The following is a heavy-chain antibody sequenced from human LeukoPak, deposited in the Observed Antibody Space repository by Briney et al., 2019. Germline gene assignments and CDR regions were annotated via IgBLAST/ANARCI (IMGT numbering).Heavy chain of an antibody. CDR1: GFTFSSYG. CDR2: ISYDGSNK. Sequence: GGSLRLSCAASGFTFSSYGMHWVRQAPGKGLEWVAVISYDGSNKYYADSVKGRFTISRDNSKNTLYLQMNSLRPEDTAIYYCAKDLTTVTSQGDYWGQGTLVTVSS. D-gene: IGHD4-17*01. CDR3: AKDLTTVTSQGDY. J-gene: IGHJ4*02. V-gene: IGHV3-30*18.